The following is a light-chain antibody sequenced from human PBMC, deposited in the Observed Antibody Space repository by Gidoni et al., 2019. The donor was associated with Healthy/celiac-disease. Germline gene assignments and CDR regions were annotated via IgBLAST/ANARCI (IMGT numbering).Light chain of an antibody. CDR1: QSISSW. Sequence: DIQMTQSPSTLSASVGDRVTITCRASQSISSWWAWYQQKPGKAPKLLIYMASSLESGVPSRFSGSGSGTEFTLTISSLQPDDFATYYCQQYNSYSYTFGQGTKLEIK. CDR3: QQYNSYSYT. J-gene: IGKJ2*01. CDR2: MAS. V-gene: IGKV1-5*03.